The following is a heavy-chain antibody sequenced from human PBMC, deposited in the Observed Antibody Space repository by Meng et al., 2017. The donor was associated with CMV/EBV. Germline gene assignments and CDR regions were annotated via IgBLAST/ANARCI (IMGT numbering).Heavy chain of an antibody. CDR2: IKKDGSEK. Sequence: GESLKISCAASGFTFSGYWMSWVRQASGKGLEWVANIKKDGSEKYYVDSVKGRFTISRDNAKNSLYLQMNSLRAEDTAVYYCARFFTPVRSSRVLPADMSYYNGIAVWGQGTMVTVSS. D-gene: IGHD2-2*01. CDR3: ARFFTPVRSSRVLPADMSYYNGIAV. CDR1: GFTFSGYW. V-gene: IGHV3-7*01. J-gene: IGHJ6*02.